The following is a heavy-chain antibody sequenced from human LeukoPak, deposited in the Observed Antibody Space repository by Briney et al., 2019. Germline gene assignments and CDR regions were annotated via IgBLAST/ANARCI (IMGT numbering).Heavy chain of an antibody. V-gene: IGHV3-11*04. CDR1: GFTFSDYY. D-gene: IGHD5-12*01. CDR3: AKSPGGYSGPFGD. Sequence: GALRLSCAASGFTFSDYYMSWIRQAPGKGLEWVSYISTSGTAVYYADSVKGRFTISRDNAKNSLYLQMNSLRVEDTAVYYCAKSPGGYSGPFGDWGQGTLVTVSS. J-gene: IGHJ4*02. CDR2: ISTSGTAV.